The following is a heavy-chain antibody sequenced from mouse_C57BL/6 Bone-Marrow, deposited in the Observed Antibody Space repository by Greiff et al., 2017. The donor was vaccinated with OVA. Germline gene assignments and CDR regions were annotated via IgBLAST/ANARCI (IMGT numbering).Heavy chain of an antibody. J-gene: IGHJ4*01. CDR3: ANNGNSPYYYAMDY. CDR2: ISSGSSTI. Sequence: EVQLVESGGGLVKPGGSLKLSCAASGFTFSDYGMHWVRQAPEKGLEWVAYISSGSSTIYYADTVKGRFTISRDNAKNTLFLQMTSLRSEDTAMYYCANNGNSPYYYAMDYWGQGTSVTVSS. V-gene: IGHV5-17*01. CDR1: GFTFSDYG. D-gene: IGHD2-1*01.